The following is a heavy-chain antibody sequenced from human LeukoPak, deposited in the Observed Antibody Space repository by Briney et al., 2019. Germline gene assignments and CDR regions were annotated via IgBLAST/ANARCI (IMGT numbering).Heavy chain of an antibody. CDR3: ARDRAIFGVVITLDY. CDR1: GYTFTGYY. J-gene: IGHJ4*02. V-gene: IGHV1-18*04. Sequence: ASVKVSCKASGYTFTGYYMHWVRQAPGQGLEWMGWISAYNGNTNYAQKLQGRVTMTTDTSTSTAYMELRSLRSDDTAVYYCARDRAIFGVVITLDYWGQGTLVTVSS. CDR2: ISAYNGNT. D-gene: IGHD3-3*01.